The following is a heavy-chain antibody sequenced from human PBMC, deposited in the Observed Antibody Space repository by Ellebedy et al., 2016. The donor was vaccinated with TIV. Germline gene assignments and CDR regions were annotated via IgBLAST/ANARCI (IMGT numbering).Heavy chain of an antibody. CDR3: AREGAYGDYSQVSFPFDP. D-gene: IGHD4-17*01. J-gene: IGHJ5*02. CDR2: INQDGSEK. Sequence: GESLKISCEASGFSFRSYWMSWVRQAPGKGLEWVASINQDGSEKYYLDSVKGRFTISRDNAKNSLYVQLNSLRAEDTAVYYCAREGAYGDYSQVSFPFDPWGQGTLLTVSS. CDR1: GFSFRSYW. V-gene: IGHV3-7*01.